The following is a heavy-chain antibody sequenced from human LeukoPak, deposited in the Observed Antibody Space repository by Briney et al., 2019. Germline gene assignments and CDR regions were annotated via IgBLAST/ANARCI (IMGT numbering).Heavy chain of an antibody. J-gene: IGHJ4*02. CDR2: VFPGDAEA. Sequence: GESLQISCKGSRDCFTSYCIGCVRHMPRKGREWMGLVFPGDAEARYTPSFQCQVSTSADKIISTACLQWRSLKASDTAMYYSARGVGAFSAGASSYFAYWGQGTLVTVYS. V-gene: IGHV5-51*01. CDR3: ARGVGAFSAGASSYFAY. D-gene: IGHD3-10*01. CDR1: RDCFTSYC.